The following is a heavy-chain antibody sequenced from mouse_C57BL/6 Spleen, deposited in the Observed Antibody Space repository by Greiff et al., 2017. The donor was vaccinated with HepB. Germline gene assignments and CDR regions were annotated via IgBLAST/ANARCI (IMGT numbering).Heavy chain of an antibody. CDR2: INPNNGGT. CDR3: ARSGGYHWYFDV. J-gene: IGHJ1*03. Sequence: EVQLQQSGPELVKPGASVKISCKASGYTFTDYYMNWVKQSHGKSLEWIGDINPNNGGTSYNQKFKGKATLTVDKSSSTAYMELRSLTSEDSAVYYCARSGGYHWYFDVWGTGTTVTVSS. CDR1: GYTFTDYY. D-gene: IGHD2-14*01. V-gene: IGHV1-26*01.